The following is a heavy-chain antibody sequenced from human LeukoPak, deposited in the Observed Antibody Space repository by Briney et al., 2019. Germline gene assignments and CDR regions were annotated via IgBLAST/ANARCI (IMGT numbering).Heavy chain of an antibody. CDR3: ARDWDF. CDR2: MNTTGST. V-gene: IGHV4-61*09. CDR1: GDSISIGSYY. Sequence: SRTLSLTCTVTGDSISIGSYYWSWLRQPAGKGLEWIGHMNTTGSTKYNPSLKSRVTISVDTSNNQFSLKLSSVTAADTAVYYCARDWDFWGQGTLVTASS. J-gene: IGHJ4*02.